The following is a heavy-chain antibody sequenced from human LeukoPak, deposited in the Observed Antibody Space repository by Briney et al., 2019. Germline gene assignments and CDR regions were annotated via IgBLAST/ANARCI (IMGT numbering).Heavy chain of an antibody. CDR3: VKAGQGYMDV. D-gene: IGHD1-14*01. CDR2: MNGDGRDT. CDR1: GFTFSTSW. V-gene: IGHV3-74*01. Sequence: GGSLRLSCAASGFTFSTSWMHWVRQAPGKRLVWVSIMNGDGRDTRYADSVKGRFTISRDNAKNTLHRQMNSLRADDTAKYYCVKAGQGYMDVWGKGTTVSVSS. J-gene: IGHJ6*03.